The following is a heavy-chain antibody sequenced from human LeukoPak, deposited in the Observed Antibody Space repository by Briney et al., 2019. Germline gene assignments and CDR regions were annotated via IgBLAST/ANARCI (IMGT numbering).Heavy chain of an antibody. CDR3: AKAGQLVDFDY. J-gene: IGHJ4*02. V-gene: IGHV3-30*18. Sequence: PGRSLRLSCAASGFTFSSYGMHWVRQAPGKGLEWVAVISYDGSNKYYADSVKGRITISRDNSKNTLYLQMNSLRAEDTAVYYCAKAGQLVDFDYWGQGTLVTVSS. CDR1: GFTFSSYG. CDR2: ISYDGSNK. D-gene: IGHD6-13*01.